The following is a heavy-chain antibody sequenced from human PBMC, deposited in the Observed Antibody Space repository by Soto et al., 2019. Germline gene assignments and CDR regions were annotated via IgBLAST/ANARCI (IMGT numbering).Heavy chain of an antibody. V-gene: IGHV3-7*01. J-gene: IGHJ4*02. CDR2: RKQDGSEK. CDR3: ARFHYDILTGYPIYFDY. CDR1: GFSLCRDW. D-gene: IGHD3-9*01. Sequence: GGAPRLSCAAPGFSLCRDWMSWGRQAPGEGLEWVANRKQDGSEKYYVDSVKGRFTISRDNAKNSLYLQMNSLRAEDTAVYYCARFHYDILTGYPIYFDYWGQGTLVTVSS.